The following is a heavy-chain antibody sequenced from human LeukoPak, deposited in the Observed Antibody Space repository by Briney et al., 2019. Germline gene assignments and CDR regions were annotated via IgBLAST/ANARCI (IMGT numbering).Heavy chain of an antibody. J-gene: IGHJ5*02. CDR2: IYPGDSDT. CDR3: ARQEDIVVSFDP. V-gene: IGHV5-51*01. Sequence: GESLKISCKGSGYSLTSYWIGWVRQMPGKGLEWMGIIYPGDSDTRYSPSFQGQVTISADKSISTDYLQWSSLSASDTAMYYCARQEDIVVSFDPWGQGTLVTVAS. CDR1: GYSLTSYW. D-gene: IGHD2-15*01.